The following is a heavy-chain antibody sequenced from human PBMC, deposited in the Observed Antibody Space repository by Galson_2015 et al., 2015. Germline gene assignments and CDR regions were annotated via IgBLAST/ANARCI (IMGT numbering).Heavy chain of an antibody. V-gene: IGHV3-7*03. CDR3: VRAVGISESY. Sequence: SLRLSCAASGFTFNNYWMTWVHQAPGKGLEWVANINQDGSEKKYVDSVGGRFTIYRDNAKNSVSLQMNSLGAEDTAVYYCVRAVGISESYWGQGTLVAVSS. D-gene: IGHD2-21*01. CDR2: INQDGSEK. J-gene: IGHJ4*02. CDR1: GFTFNNYW.